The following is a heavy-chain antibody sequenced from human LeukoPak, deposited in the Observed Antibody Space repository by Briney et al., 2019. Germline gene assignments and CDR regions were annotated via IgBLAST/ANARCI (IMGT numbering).Heavy chain of an antibody. V-gene: IGHV4-39*07. CDR1: GGSMSSGDYY. Sequence: PSETLSLTCTVSGGSMSSGDYYWAWVRQPPGKGLEWIGSISYSGRTFYKPSLTSRVAISIDASKSQFSLRLSSVTTADTAVYYCVRETSSSAHYWGQGTLVTVSS. D-gene: IGHD6-6*01. CDR3: VRETSSSAHY. CDR2: ISYSGRT. J-gene: IGHJ4*02.